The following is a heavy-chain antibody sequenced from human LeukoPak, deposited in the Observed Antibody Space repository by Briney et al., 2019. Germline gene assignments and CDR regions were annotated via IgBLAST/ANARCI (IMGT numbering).Heavy chain of an antibody. CDR3: ARHYSDSGGYYSYYYYYMDV. D-gene: IGHD3-22*01. CDR1: GFTFDDYG. Sequence: GGSLRLSCAASGFTFDDYGMSWVRQRPGKGLEWVSGINWTGGSTGYADSVKGRFTISRDNAKNSLYLQMNSLRAEDTALYYCARHYSDSGGYYSYYYYYMDVWGKGTTVTVSS. V-gene: IGHV3-20*04. CDR2: INWTGGST. J-gene: IGHJ6*03.